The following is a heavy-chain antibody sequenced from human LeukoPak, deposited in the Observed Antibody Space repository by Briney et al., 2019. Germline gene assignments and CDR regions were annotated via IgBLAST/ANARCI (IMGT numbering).Heavy chain of an antibody. Sequence: SETLSLTCAVYGGSFSGYYWSWIRQPPGKGLEWIGEINHSGSTNYNPSLKGRVTISVDTSKNQFSLKLSSVTAADTAVYYCASNGYSSGWLDYWGQGTLVTVSS. CDR3: ASNGYSSGWLDY. D-gene: IGHD6-19*01. V-gene: IGHV4-34*01. J-gene: IGHJ4*02. CDR2: INHSGST. CDR1: GGSFSGYY.